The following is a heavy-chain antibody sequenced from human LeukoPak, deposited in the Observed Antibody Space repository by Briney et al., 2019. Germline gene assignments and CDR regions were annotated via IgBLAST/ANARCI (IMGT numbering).Heavy chain of an antibody. Sequence: PSETLSLTCTVSGGSISSYYWSWIRQPAGKGLEWIGYIYYGRSTNYNPSLKSRVTISVDTSKNQFSLKLSSVTAADTAVYYCATARIDYGDYEYFQHWGQGTLVTVSS. V-gene: IGHV4-59*01. CDR1: GGSISSYY. D-gene: IGHD4-17*01. CDR2: IYYGRST. CDR3: ATARIDYGDYEYFQH. J-gene: IGHJ1*01.